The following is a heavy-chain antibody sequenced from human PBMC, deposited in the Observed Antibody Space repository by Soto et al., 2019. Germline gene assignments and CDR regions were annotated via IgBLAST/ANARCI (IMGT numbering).Heavy chain of an antibody. CDR1: GGSISSYY. V-gene: IGHV4-59*01. J-gene: IGHJ6*04. CDR2: IYYSGST. CDR3: ARVGRDYGDSIYYYGMYV. Sequence: PSETLSLTCTVSGGSISSYYWSWIRQPPGKGLEWIGYIYYSGSTNYNPSLKSRVTISVDTSKNQFSLKLSSVTAADTAVYYCARVGRDYGDSIYYYGMYVWGKGTTVTVSS. D-gene: IGHD4-17*01.